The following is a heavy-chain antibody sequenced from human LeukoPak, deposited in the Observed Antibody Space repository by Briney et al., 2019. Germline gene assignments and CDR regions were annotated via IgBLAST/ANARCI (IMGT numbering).Heavy chain of an antibody. Sequence: GGSLRLSCTASGFTFSSYAMNWVRQAPGKGLEWVSGIGAGGTFTYYADSVKGRFTISRDNSKNTLYLQMNSLRAEDTAVYYCAKRKNGFSSIAARPDDYWGQGTLVTVSS. J-gene: IGHJ4*02. D-gene: IGHD6-6*01. CDR2: IGAGGTFT. CDR3: AKRKNGFSSIAARPDDY. V-gene: IGHV3-23*01. CDR1: GFTFSSYA.